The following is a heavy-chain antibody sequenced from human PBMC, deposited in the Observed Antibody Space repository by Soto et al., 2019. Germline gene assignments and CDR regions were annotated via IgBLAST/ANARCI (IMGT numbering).Heavy chain of an antibody. CDR3: ARDNPRSSGWDV. V-gene: IGHV3-48*02. CDR1: GFTLSSYS. J-gene: IGHJ6*02. Sequence: EVQLVESGGGLVQPGGSLRLSCEASGFTLSSYSMNWARQAPGQGLEWVSYISSSSSTIYYADSVKGRFTISRDNAKNSLYPQMNSLRDEDTAVYDCARDNPRSSGWDVWGQGTTVTVSS. CDR2: ISSSSSTI.